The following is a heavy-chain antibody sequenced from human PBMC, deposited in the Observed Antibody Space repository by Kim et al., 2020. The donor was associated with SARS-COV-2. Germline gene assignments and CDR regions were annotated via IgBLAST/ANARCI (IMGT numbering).Heavy chain of an antibody. CDR1: GGSISSSSYY. Sequence: SQTLSLTCTVSGGSISSSSYYWGWIRQPPGKGLEWIGSIYYSGSTYYNPSLKSRVTISVDTSKNQFSLKLSSVTAADTAVYYCARDLVAGVFDIWGQGTM. D-gene: IGHD6-19*01. J-gene: IGHJ3*02. CDR3: ARDLVAGVFDI. V-gene: IGHV4-39*02. CDR2: IYYSGST.